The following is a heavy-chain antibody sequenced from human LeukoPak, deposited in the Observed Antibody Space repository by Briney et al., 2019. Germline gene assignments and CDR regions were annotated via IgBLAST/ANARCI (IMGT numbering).Heavy chain of an antibody. D-gene: IGHD1-26*01. CDR3: AKVYPLGSYYYGGFDY. CDR2: IRYDGSNK. J-gene: IGHJ4*02. CDR1: GFTFSSYG. V-gene: IGHV3-30*02. Sequence: GGSLRLSCAASGFTFSSYGMHWVRQAPGKGLEWVAFIRYDGSNKYYADSVKGRFTISRDNSKNTLYLQMNSLRAEDTAVYYCAKVYPLGSYYYGGFDYWGQGTLVTVSS.